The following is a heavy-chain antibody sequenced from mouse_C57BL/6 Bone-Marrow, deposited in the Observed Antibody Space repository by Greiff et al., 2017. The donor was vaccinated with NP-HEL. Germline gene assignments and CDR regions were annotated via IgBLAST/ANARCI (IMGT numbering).Heavy chain of an antibody. CDR3: TDGGLRRKEYYFDY. J-gene: IGHJ2*01. CDR1: GFTFSNYW. D-gene: IGHD2-4*01. Sequence: EVKVEESGGGLVQPGGSMKLSCVASGFTFSNYWMNWVRQSPEKGLEWVAQIRLKSDNYATHYAESVKGRFTISRDDSKSSVYLQMNNLRAEDTGIYYCTDGGLRRKEYYFDYWGQGTTLTVSS. V-gene: IGHV6-3*01. CDR2: IRLKSDNYAT.